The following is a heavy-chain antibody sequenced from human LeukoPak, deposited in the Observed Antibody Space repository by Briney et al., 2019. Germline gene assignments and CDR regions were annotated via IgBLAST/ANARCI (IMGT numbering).Heavy chain of an antibody. CDR2: ISSSSSYI. D-gene: IGHD6-13*01. Sequence: GSLRLSCAASGFTFSSYSMNWVRQAPGKGLEWVSSISSSSSYIYYADSVKGRFAISRDNSKNTLYLQMNSLRAEDTAVYYCAKVHYSRAAAGTGRSGYYFDYWGQGTLVTVSS. V-gene: IGHV3-21*01. CDR1: GFTFSSYS. J-gene: IGHJ4*02. CDR3: AKVHYSRAAAGTGRSGYYFDY.